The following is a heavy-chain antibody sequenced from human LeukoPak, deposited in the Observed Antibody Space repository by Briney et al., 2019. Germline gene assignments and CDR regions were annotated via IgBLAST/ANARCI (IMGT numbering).Heavy chain of an antibody. D-gene: IGHD3-9*01. CDR2: IYYSGST. V-gene: IGHV4-39*01. J-gene: IGHJ4*02. CDR3: ATLTYDILTGYYFDY. Sequence: PSETLSLTCTVSGGSISSSSYYWGWIRQPPGKGLEWIGSIYYSGSTYYNPSLKSRVTISVDTSKNQFSLKLSSVTAADTAVYYCATLTYDILTGYYFDYWAREPWSPSPQ. CDR1: GGSISSSSYY.